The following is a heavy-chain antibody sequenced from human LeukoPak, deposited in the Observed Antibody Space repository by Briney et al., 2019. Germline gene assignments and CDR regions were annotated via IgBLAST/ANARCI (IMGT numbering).Heavy chain of an antibody. D-gene: IGHD4-17*01. J-gene: IGHJ4*02. CDR2: INHSGST. Sequence: SETLSLTCAVYGGSFSGYYWSWIRQPPGKGLEWIGEINHSGSTNYNPSLKSRVTISVDTSKNQFSLKLSSVTAADTAVYYCARGQTTDSLFDYWGQGTLVTVSS. CDR1: GGSFSGYY. CDR3: ARGQTTDSLFDY. V-gene: IGHV4-34*01.